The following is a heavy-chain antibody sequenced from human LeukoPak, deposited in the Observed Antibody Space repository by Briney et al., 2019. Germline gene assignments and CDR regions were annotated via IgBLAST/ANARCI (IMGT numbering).Heavy chain of an antibody. CDR1: GYTFTSYG. CDR2: ISAYNGNT. CDR3: ARDGITMVRGLKDYYYYYYYMDV. V-gene: IGHV1-18*01. Sequence: ASVKVSCKASGYTFTSYGISWVRQAPGQGLEWMGWISAYNGNTNYAQKLQGRVTMTTDTSTSTAYMELRSLRSDDTAVYYCARDGITMVRGLKDYYYYYYYMDVWGKGTTVTISS. J-gene: IGHJ6*03. D-gene: IGHD3-10*01.